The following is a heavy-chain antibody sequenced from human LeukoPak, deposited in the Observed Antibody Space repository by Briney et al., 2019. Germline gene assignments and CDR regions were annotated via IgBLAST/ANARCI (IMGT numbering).Heavy chain of an antibody. Sequence: SETLSLTCTVSGDSISSYYWSWIRQPPGKGLEWIGYIYYSGSTNYNPSLKSRVTISVDTSKNQFSLKLSSVTAADTAVYYCARTGSGYLDAFDIWGRGTMVTVSS. CDR2: IYYSGST. J-gene: IGHJ3*02. CDR1: GDSISSYY. CDR3: ARTGSGYLDAFDI. D-gene: IGHD3-22*01. V-gene: IGHV4-59*08.